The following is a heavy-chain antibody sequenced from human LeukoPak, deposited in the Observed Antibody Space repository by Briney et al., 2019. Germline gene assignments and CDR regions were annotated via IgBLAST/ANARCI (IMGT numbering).Heavy chain of an antibody. CDR3: ARDGGSSWSGYYGMDV. D-gene: IGHD6-13*01. Sequence: SETLSLTCIVSGGSISSYYWSWIRQPPGKGLEWIGYIYYSGSTNYNPSLKSRVTISVDTSKNQFSLKLSSVTAADTAVYYCARDGGSSWSGYYGMDVWGQGTTVTVSS. CDR1: GGSISSYY. CDR2: IYYSGST. V-gene: IGHV4-59*01. J-gene: IGHJ6*02.